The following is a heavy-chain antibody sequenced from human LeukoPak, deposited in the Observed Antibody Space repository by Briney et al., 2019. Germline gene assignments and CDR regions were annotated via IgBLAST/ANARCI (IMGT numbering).Heavy chain of an antibody. CDR2: IYYTGST. J-gene: IGHJ5*02. D-gene: IGHD1-26*01. CDR1: GGSISSYY. Sequence: SETLSLTCTVSGGSISSYYWSWVRQPPGKGLEWIGYIYYTGSTNYNPSLKSRVTISIDTSKNQFSLKLNSVTAADTAVYYCARRRVGAISSYNWFDPWGQGTLVTVSS. CDR3: ARRRVGAISSYNWFDP. V-gene: IGHV4-59*08.